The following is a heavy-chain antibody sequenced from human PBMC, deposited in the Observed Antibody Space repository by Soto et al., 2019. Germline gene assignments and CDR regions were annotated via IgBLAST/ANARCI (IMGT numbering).Heavy chain of an antibody. Sequence: ETLSLTCTVSGGSISSYYWSWIRQPPGKGLEWIGYIYYSGSTNYNPSLKSRVTISVDTSKNQFSLKLSSVTAADTAVYYCARGSGTTLYYYYYGMDVWGQGTTVTVSS. CDR1: GGSISSYY. V-gene: IGHV4-59*12. J-gene: IGHJ6*02. CDR2: IYYSGST. D-gene: IGHD4-17*01. CDR3: ARGSGTTLYYYYYGMDV.